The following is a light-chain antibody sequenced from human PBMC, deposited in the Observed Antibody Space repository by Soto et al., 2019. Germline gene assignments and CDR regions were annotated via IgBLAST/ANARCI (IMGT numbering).Light chain of an antibody. Sequence: EIVLTQSPLSLPVTPGESASISCRSSHSLLHSNGYHYLDWYLQKPGQSPQLLIFLASNRPSGVPDRVSGSGSGTEFTLKSGRVEAEDVGVYYGMQGLQTFTFGRGTRLEIK. CDR2: LAS. J-gene: IGKJ5*01. CDR1: HSLLHSNGYHY. V-gene: IGKV2-28*01. CDR3: MQGLQTFT.